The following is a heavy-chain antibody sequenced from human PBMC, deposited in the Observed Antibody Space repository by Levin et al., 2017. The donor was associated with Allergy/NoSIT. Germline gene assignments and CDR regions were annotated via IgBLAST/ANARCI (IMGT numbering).Heavy chain of an antibody. CDR2: INWNGGTI. Sequence: GESLKISCAASGFTFDDYGMTWVRQAPGKGLEWVSTINWNGGTIGYADSVKGRFTISRDNAKNFLYLQMNSLRAEDTALYYCAQTSYSGSFRVGYFDYWGHGTLVTVSS. CDR3: AQTSYSGSFRVGYFDY. J-gene: IGHJ4*01. CDR1: GFTFDDYG. D-gene: IGHD3-10*01. V-gene: IGHV3-20*04.